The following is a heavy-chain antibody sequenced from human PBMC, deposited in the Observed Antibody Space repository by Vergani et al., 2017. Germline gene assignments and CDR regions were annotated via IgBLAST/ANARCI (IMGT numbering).Heavy chain of an antibody. J-gene: IGHJ6*02. Sequence: EVQLVESGGGLIQPGGSLRLSCAASGFTVSSNYMSWVRQAPGQGLEWVSVIYSGGSTYYADSVKGRFTISRDNSKNTLYLQMNSLRAEDTAVYYCARVDIVATIFGVNYGMDVWGQGTLVTVSS. CDR2: IYSGGST. CDR1: GFTVSSNY. V-gene: IGHV3-53*01. D-gene: IGHD5-12*01. CDR3: ARVDIVATIFGVNYGMDV.